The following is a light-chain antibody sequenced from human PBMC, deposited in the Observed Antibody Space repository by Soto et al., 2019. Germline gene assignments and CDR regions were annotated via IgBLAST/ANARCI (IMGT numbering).Light chain of an antibody. Sequence: QSVLTQPSSASGSPGQSVTISCTGTSTDVGGYNYVSWYQQHPGKAPKLMIYEVNKRPSGVPDRFSGSKSGNTASLTVSGLQAEDEADYYCSSYAGSTYVFGTGTKVTVL. J-gene: IGLJ1*01. V-gene: IGLV2-8*01. CDR2: EVN. CDR1: STDVGGYNY. CDR3: SSYAGSTYV.